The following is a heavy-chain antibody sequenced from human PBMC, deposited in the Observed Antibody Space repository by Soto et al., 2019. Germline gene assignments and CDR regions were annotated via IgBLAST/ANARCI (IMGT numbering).Heavy chain of an antibody. D-gene: IGHD6-13*01. CDR2: ISGSGGST. CDR3: AKWALRTGSSGYPDDPYYYYYGMDV. Sequence: EVQLLESGGGLVQPGGSLRLSCAASGFTFSSYAMSWVRQAPGKGLEWVSAISGSGGSTYYADSVKGRFTISRDNSNNTLYLQMDSLSAEDTAVYYCAKWALRTGSSGYPDDPYYYYYGMDVWGQGTTVTVSS. J-gene: IGHJ6*02. V-gene: IGHV3-23*01. CDR1: GFTFSSYA.